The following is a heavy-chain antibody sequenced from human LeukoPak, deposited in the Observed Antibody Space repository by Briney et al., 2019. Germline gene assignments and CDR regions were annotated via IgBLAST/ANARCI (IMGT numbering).Heavy chain of an antibody. J-gene: IGHJ5*02. D-gene: IGHD2-2*01. CDR1: GFTFSSYA. CDR2: ISGSGGST. CDR3: AKRGHCSSTSCYAGKGWFDP. Sequence: GGSLILSCAASGFTFSSYAMSWVRQAPGKGLEWVSAISGSGGSTYYADSVKGRFTISRDNSKNTLYLQMNSLRAEDTAVYYCAKRGHCSSTSCYAGKGWFDPWGQGTLVTVSS. V-gene: IGHV3-23*01.